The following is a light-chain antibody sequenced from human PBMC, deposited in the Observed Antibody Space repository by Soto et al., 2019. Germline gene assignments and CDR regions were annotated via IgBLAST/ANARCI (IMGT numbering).Light chain of an antibody. J-gene: IGKJ1*01. CDR1: QSVSSK. CDR3: QQYDSSPLT. V-gene: IGKV3-20*01. CDR2: GAS. Sequence: EIVMTQSPATLSVSPGEGATLSCRASQSVSSKLAWYQQKPGQAPRLLFSGASSRATGIPDRFSGSGSGTVFTLTISRLEPEDFAIYYCQQYDSSPLTFGQGTKVDIK.